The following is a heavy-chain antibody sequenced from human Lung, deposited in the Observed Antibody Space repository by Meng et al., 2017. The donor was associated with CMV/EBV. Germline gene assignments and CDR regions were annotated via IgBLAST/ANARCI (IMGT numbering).Heavy chain of an antibody. CDR1: GFTFSNAW. CDR3: TPYPLDYYDSSGYYPTYRGYFDD. Sequence: GESXKISCAASGFTFSNAWMSWVRQAPGKGLEWVGRIKSKTDGGTTDYAAPVKGRFTISRDDSKNTLYLQMNSLKTEDTAVYYCTPYPLDYYDSSGYYPTYRGYFDDWXQGTLVTVSS. V-gene: IGHV3-15*01. D-gene: IGHD3-22*01. CDR2: IKSKTDGGTT. J-gene: IGHJ4*02.